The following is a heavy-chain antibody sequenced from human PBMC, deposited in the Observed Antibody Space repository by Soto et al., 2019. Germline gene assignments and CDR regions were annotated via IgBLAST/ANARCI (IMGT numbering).Heavy chain of an antibody. V-gene: IGHV3-74*01. CDR2: LNSGATTA. Sequence: EVQLVESGGGLVQPGGSLRLSCTASGLTFSNYWMHWVRQAPGKGLALISRLNSGATTADYADSVRGRCTSSRDNAKNTVYLQLNRLRDEETAVYYCAIGVPGSFAVDVWGQGTMVTVAS. J-gene: IGHJ6*02. CDR3: AIGVPGSFAVDV. D-gene: IGHD5-12*01. CDR1: GLTFSNYW.